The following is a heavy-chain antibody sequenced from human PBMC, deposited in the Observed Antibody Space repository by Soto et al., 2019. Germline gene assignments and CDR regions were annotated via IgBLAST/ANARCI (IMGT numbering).Heavy chain of an antibody. D-gene: IGHD3-10*01. CDR2: ISSSSSTI. Sequence: GGSLRLSCAASGFTFSSYSMNWVRQAPGKGLEWVSYISSSSSTIYYADSVKGRFTISRDNAKNSLYLQMNSLRDEDTAVYYCARDTKLLWFGDFASGFDYWGQGTLVTVSS. CDR3: ARDTKLLWFGDFASGFDY. CDR1: GFTFSSYS. J-gene: IGHJ4*02. V-gene: IGHV3-48*02.